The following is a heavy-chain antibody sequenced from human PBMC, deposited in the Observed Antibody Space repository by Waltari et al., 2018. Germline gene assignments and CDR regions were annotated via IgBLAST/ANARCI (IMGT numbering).Heavy chain of an antibody. CDR2: HYYSGST. Sequence: QVQLQESGPGLVKPSVTLSPPFPASGGSIDSTYNYWGWIRQPPGKGLEWIGSHYYSGSTHYNPSLKSRVTISVDTSKNQFSLKLTSVTAADTAVYYCVQLPGYWGQGILVTVSS. CDR1: GGSIDSTYNY. J-gene: IGHJ4*02. V-gene: IGHV4-39*01. CDR3: VQLPGY. D-gene: IGHD2-15*01.